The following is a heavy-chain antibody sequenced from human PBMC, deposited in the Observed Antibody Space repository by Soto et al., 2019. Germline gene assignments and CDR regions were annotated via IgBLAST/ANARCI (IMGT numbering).Heavy chain of an antibody. D-gene: IGHD3-22*01. CDR3: ARVYYDSRGPTKYRAFDF. CDR2: IKQDGSEE. J-gene: IGHJ3*01. V-gene: IGHV3-7*01. Sequence: PGGSLRLSCAASGFIFSDYSMSWVRQSPGKGLEGVANIKQDGSEEDYLDSVKGRLTISRDNAKNSLYLQMNSLRAEDTAVYYCARVYYDSRGPTKYRAFDFWGQGTVVTVSS. CDR1: GFIFSDYS.